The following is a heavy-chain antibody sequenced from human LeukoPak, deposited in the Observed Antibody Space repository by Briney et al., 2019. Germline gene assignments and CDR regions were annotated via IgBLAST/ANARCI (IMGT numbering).Heavy chain of an antibody. Sequence: SETLSLACTVSGGSISSSSYYWGWIRQPPGKGLEWIGSIYYSGSTYYNPSLKSRVTISVDTSKNQFSLKLSSVTAADTAVYHCARHDIVVVPAAPGIDAFDIWGQGTMVTVSS. CDR1: GGSISSSSYY. V-gene: IGHV4-39*01. D-gene: IGHD2-2*01. CDR2: IYYSGST. J-gene: IGHJ3*02. CDR3: ARHDIVVVPAAPGIDAFDI.